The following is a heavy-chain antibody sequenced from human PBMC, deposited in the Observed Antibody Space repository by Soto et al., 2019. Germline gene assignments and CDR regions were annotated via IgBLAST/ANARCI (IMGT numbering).Heavy chain of an antibody. V-gene: IGHV1-2*02. CDR1: GYTFSGYY. CDR3: ARTKDFDY. Sequence: ASVKVYCKASGYTFSGYYMHWVRQAPGQGLEWMGWINPDSGDTKYAQKFQGRVTMTRDTSISTAYMELSRLRSDDTAMYYCARTKDFDYWGQGTLVTVS. CDR2: INPDSGDT. D-gene: IGHD2-8*01. J-gene: IGHJ4*02.